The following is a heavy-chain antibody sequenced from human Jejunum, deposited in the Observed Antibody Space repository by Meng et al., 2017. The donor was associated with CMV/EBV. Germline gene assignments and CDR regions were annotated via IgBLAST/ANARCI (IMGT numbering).Heavy chain of an antibody. CDR3: ARAPRVVVLLTQGGAFDI. D-gene: IGHD3-22*01. CDR1: ISPYY. Sequence: ISPYYWGWIRPSPGPGLECIGTIYYSGTTFYNSSLKSRATISVDTSKNQFSLGLTSVTAADTAVYYCARAPRVVVLLTQGGAFDIWSQGTLVTVSS. CDR2: IYYSGTT. J-gene: IGHJ3*02. V-gene: IGHV4-39*07.